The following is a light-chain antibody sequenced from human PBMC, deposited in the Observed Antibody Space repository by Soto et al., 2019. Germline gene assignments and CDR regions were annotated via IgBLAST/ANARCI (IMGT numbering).Light chain of an antibody. V-gene: IGKV1-5*01. CDR3: QQYNSYSRT. CDR2: DAS. CDR1: QNVGTW. Sequence: DIQMTQSPSTLSAFVGDRVTITCRASQNVGTWLAWYQQKPGKAPKLLIFDASTLDRGVPSRFSGSGSGTHFTLTISSLQPDDFATYYCQQYNSYSRTFGQGTKVDIK. J-gene: IGKJ1*01.